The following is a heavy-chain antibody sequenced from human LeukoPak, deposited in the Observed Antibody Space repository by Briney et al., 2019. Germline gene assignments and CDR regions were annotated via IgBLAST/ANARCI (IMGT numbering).Heavy chain of an antibody. D-gene: IGHD5-24*01. Sequence: PGGSLRLSCAASGFTFSGYWMHWVRHAPGKGLLWVSRINSDGSSTTYADSVKGRFTISRDNAKNTLTLQMNSLRVEDTAVYFCARDWVYKIDYWGRGTLVTVSS. CDR1: GFTFSGYW. J-gene: IGHJ4*02. CDR2: INSDGSST. CDR3: ARDWVYKIDY. V-gene: IGHV3-74*01.